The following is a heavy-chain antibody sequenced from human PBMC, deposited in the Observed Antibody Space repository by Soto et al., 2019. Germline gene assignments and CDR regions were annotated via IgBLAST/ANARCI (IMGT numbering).Heavy chain of an antibody. Sequence: PSETLSLTCAVYGGSFSVYYCSWIRQPPGKGLEWIGEINHSGSTNYNPSLKSRVTISVDTSKNQFSLKLSSVTAADTAVYDCARGRVVAASYYGMDVWGQGTTVT. CDR2: INHSGST. V-gene: IGHV4-34*01. CDR1: GGSFSVYY. J-gene: IGHJ6*02. CDR3: ARGRVVAASYYGMDV. D-gene: IGHD2-15*01.